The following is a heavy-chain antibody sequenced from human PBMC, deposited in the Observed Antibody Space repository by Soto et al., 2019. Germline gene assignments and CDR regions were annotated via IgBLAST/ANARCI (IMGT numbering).Heavy chain of an antibody. D-gene: IGHD3-10*01. CDR2: IWYDGSNK. Sequence: PGGSLRLSCAASGFTFSSYGMHWVRQAPGKGLEWVAVIWYDGSNKYYADSVKGRFTISRDNSKNTLYLQMNSLRAEDTAVYYCARNIDTMIRGVIHNWFDPWGQGTLVTVSS. J-gene: IGHJ5*02. V-gene: IGHV3-33*01. CDR3: ARNIDTMIRGVIHNWFDP. CDR1: GFTFSSYG.